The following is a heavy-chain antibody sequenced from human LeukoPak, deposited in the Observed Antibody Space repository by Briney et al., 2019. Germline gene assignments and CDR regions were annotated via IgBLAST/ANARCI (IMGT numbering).Heavy chain of an antibody. CDR3: ARDRGSGLDY. V-gene: IGHV3-66*01. CDR1: GFTVSNNY. D-gene: IGHD3-10*01. CDR2: IYSGVYT. J-gene: IGHJ4*02. Sequence: LAGGSLRLSYAASGFTVSNNYMSWVRQAPGKGLESVSVIYSGVYTYYADSVKGRFTISRENSKNTLYLQMNSLKAEDTAVYYCARDRGSGLDYWGQGTLVTVSS.